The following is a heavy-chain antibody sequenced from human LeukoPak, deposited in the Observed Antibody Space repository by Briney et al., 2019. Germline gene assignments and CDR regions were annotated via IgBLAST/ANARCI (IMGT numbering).Heavy chain of an antibody. CDR3: AKSSGPGGYYYYGMDV. CDR1: EFTFSTYA. J-gene: IGHJ6*02. D-gene: IGHD3-10*01. CDR2: ISGDGGIT. Sequence: GGSLRLSCAASEFTFSTYAMCWVRQAPGKGLEWVSGISGDGGITYYADSVRGRFTISRDNSKNTLYLQMNSLRAEDTAVYYCAKSSGPGGYYYYGMDVWGQGTTVTVSS. V-gene: IGHV3-23*01.